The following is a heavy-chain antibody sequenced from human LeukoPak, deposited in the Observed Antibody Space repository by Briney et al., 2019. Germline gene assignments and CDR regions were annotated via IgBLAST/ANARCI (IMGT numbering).Heavy chain of an antibody. J-gene: IGHJ5*02. CDR1: GGSFSGYY. Sequence: SETLSLTCAVYGGSFSGYYWSWIRQPPGKGLEWIGEINHSGSTNYNPSLKSRVTISVDTSKNQFSPKLSSVTAADTAVYYCARRKDTANWFDPWGQGTLVTVSS. CDR3: ARRKDTANWFDP. CDR2: INHSGST. V-gene: IGHV4-34*01. D-gene: IGHD5-18*01.